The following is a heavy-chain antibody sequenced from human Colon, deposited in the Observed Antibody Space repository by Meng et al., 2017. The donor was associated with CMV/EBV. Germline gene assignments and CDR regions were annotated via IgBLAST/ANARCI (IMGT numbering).Heavy chain of an antibody. CDR3: AKDLRFNWHYDN. D-gene: IGHD3-22*01. CDR1: GFTFSGYA. V-gene: IGHV3-23*01. Sequence: GGSLRLSCAASGFTFSGYAMSWVRQSPGKGLEWLSAVSGNGGRTHYADSVKGRFTASRDNSKDTLYLEMNSLRAEDTAVYFCAKDLRFNWHYDNWGQGTLVTVSS. CDR2: VSGNGGRT. J-gene: IGHJ4*02.